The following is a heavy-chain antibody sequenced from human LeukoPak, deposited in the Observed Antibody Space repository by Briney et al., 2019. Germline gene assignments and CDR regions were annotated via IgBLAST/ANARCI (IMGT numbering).Heavy chain of an antibody. J-gene: IGHJ4*02. V-gene: IGHV4-4*07. Sequence: SETLSLTCTVSGGSISSYYWSWIRQPAGKGLEWTGRIYTSGSTNYNPSLKSRVTMSVDTSKNQFSLKLSSVTAADTAVYYCARAKDYCSSTSCYIGGEWGLDYWGQGTLVTVSS. D-gene: IGHD2-2*01. CDR3: ARAKDYCSSTSCYIGGEWGLDY. CDR1: GGSISSYY. CDR2: IYTSGST.